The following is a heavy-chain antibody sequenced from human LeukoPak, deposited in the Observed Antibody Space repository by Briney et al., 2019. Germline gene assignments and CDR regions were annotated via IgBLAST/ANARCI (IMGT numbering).Heavy chain of an antibody. J-gene: IGHJ4*02. CDR2: IYWDDDK. D-gene: IGHD3-9*01. Sequence: SGPTLVKPTQTLTLTCTFSGFSLSTSGVGVGWIRQPPGKALEWLALIYWDDDKRYSPSLKSRLTITKDTSKNQVVLTMTNMDPVDTATYYCAHRNVLRYFDWLLPFDYWGQGTLVTVSS. V-gene: IGHV2-5*02. CDR3: AHRNVLRYFDWLLPFDY. CDR1: GFSLSTSGVG.